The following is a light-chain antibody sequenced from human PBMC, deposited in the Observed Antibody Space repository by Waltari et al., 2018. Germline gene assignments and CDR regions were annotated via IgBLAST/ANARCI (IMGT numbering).Light chain of an antibody. J-gene: IGLJ2*01. Sequence: QSVLTQPRSVSGAPGQRITISCTGRSTNIGALYDVPWYKQVPGTAPKVLIFGKHNGPEGVPDRFSGSKSGTSASLVISGLRAEDEAVYHCQSYDSVLSGVVFGGGTKVTVL. CDR3: QSYDSVLSGVV. CDR1: STNIGALYD. V-gene: IGLV1-40*01. CDR2: GKH.